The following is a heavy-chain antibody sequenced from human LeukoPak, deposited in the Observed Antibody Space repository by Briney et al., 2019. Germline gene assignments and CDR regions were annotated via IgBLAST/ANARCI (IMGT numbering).Heavy chain of an antibody. J-gene: IGHJ4*02. CDR1: GYTFTSYG. Sequence: GASVKVSCKASGYTFTSYGISWVRQAPGQGLEWMGWLSAYNGNTNYAQKLQGRVTMTTDTSTSTAYMELRSLRSDDTAVYYCARGLEVDFWSGYYWFNLYFDYWGQGTLVTVSS. V-gene: IGHV1-18*01. CDR3: ARGLEVDFWSGYYWFNLYFDY. CDR2: LSAYNGNT. D-gene: IGHD3-3*01.